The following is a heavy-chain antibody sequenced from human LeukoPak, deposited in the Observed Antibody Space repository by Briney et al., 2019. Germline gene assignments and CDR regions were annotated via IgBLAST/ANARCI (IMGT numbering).Heavy chain of an antibody. J-gene: IGHJ4*02. D-gene: IGHD4-17*01. CDR1: GYSISSDYY. CDR3: ARSYDGDYVD. Sequence: SETLSLTCTVSGYSISSDYYWGWVRQPPGKGLEWIGSIYYSGSTYYNPSLKSRVTISVDTSKNQFSLKLSSVTAADTAVYYCARSYDGDYVDWGQGTLVTVSS. CDR2: IYYSGST. V-gene: IGHV4-38-2*02.